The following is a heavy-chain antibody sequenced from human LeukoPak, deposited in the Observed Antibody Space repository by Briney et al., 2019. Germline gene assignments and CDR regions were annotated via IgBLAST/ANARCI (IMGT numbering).Heavy chain of an antibody. Sequence: GGSLRLSCAASGFTFINAWMSWVRQAPGRGLEWVGRMKSKSDGGAIDYAAPVKGRFTISRDDSKNTLYLQVNSLKTEGTAVCYFGTDSDGSGPGGLDNWGPGILVTVST. J-gene: IGHJ4*02. V-gene: IGHV3-15*01. D-gene: IGHD3-10*01. CDR3: GTDSDGSGPGGLDN. CDR2: MKSKSDGGAI. CDR1: GFTFINAW.